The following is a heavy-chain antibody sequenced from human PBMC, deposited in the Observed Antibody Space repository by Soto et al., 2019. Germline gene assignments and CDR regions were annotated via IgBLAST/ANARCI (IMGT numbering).Heavy chain of an antibody. V-gene: IGHV3-7*04. Sequence: EVQLVESGGGLVQPGESLRLSCAASGFTFSAFWMTWLRQAPGKGLEWVANIKRDGTVTHYGHSVEGRCTLSRGNAQNSLFLQLNSLRPEDTAMYYCARDLSPPGEFFYDAFDVRGQGTFVTVSS. J-gene: IGHJ3*01. CDR3: ARDLSPPGEFFYDAFDV. CDR1: GFTFSAFW. CDR2: IKRDGTVT. D-gene: IGHD2-21*01.